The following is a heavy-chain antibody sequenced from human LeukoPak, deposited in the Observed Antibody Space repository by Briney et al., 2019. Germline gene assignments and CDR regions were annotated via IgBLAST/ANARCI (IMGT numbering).Heavy chain of an antibody. J-gene: IGHJ5*02. CDR2: ISAYNGNT. CDR1: GYTFTSYG. Sequence: ASVKVSCKASGYTFTSYGIRWVRQAPGQGLEWMGWISAYNGNTNYAQKLQGRVTMTTDTSTSTAYMELRSLRSDDTAVYYCARTRISGSPDWFDPWGQGTLVTVSS. CDR3: ARTRISGSPDWFDP. V-gene: IGHV1-18*01. D-gene: IGHD1-26*01.